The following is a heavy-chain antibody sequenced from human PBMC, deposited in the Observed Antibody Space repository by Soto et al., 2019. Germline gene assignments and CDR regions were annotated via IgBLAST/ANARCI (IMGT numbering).Heavy chain of an antibody. CDR2: ISGSGGST. J-gene: IGHJ3*02. CDR1: GFTFSSYA. D-gene: IGHD3-22*01. CDR3: AKDRGHYYDSSGYIDAFDI. Sequence: GGSLRLSCAASGFTFSSYAMSWVRQAPGKGLEWVSAISGSGGSTYYADSVKGRFTISRDNSKNTLYLQMNSLRAEDTAVYYCAKDRGHYYDSSGYIDAFDIWGQGTMVTVSS. V-gene: IGHV3-23*01.